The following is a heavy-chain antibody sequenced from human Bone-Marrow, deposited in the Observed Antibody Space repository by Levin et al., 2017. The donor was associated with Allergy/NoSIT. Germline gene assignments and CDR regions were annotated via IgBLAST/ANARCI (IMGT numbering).Heavy chain of an antibody. J-gene: IGHJ4*02. V-gene: IGHV3-15*01. CDR1: GFTFTRAW. CDR2: IQRKTDGGTT. Sequence: GGSLRLSCAASGFTFTRAWMSWVRQAPGKGLEWVGRIQRKTDGGTTEYAAPVKGRFIISRDDSKNTLYLQMSSLKIEDTAVYYCTTLYNPDYWGQGTLVTVSS. D-gene: IGHD1-14*01. CDR3: TTLYNPDY.